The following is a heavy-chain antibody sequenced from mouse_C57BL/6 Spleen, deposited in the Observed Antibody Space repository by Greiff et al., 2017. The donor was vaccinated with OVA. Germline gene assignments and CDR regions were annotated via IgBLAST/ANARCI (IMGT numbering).Heavy chain of an antibody. J-gene: IGHJ2*01. CDR3: ARSYYDYDGDY. V-gene: IGHV1-82*01. CDR1: GYAFSSSW. D-gene: IGHD2-4*01. CDR2: IYPGDGDT. Sequence: VKVVESGPELVKPGASVKISCKASGYAFSSSWMNWVKQRPGKGLEWIGRIYPGDGDTNYNGKFKGKATLTADKSSSTAYMQLSSLTSEDSAVYFCARSYYDYDGDYWGQGTTLTVSS.